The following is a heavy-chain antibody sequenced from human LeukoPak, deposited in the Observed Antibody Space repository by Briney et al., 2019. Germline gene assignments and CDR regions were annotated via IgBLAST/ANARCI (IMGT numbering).Heavy chain of an antibody. D-gene: IGHD3-22*01. CDR3: AKDTIDYYDNSGYYRA. CDR2: VSGSGSST. Sequence: GGSLRLSCAASGFTFSSYAMSWVRQAPGKGLEWVSGVSGSGSSTYYADSVKGRFTVSRDNSKDTLYLQMNSLRAEDTAVYYCAKDTIDYYDNSGYYRAWGQGTLVTVSS. V-gene: IGHV3-23*01. CDR1: GFTFSSYA. J-gene: IGHJ4*02.